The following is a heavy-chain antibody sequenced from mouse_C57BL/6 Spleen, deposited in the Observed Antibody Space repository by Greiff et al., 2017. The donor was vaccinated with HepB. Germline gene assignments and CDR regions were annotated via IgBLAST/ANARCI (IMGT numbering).Heavy chain of an antibody. J-gene: IGHJ3*01. CDR2: IYPGSGST. D-gene: IGHD2-4*01. CDR3: ARGGYDYDGGFAY. V-gene: IGHV1-55*01. Sequence: QVQLKQPGAELVKPGASVKMSCKASGYTFTSYWITWVKQRPGQGLEWIGDIYPGSGSTNYNEKFKSKATLTVDTSSSTAYMQLSSLTSEDSAVYYCARGGYDYDGGFAYWGQGTLVTVSA. CDR1: GYTFTSYW.